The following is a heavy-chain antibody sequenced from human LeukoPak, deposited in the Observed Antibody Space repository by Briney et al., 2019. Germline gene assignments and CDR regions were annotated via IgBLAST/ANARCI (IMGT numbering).Heavy chain of an antibody. CDR2: IYYSGST. CDR1: GGSISSYY. D-gene: IGHD3-3*01. CDR3: ARVWGRDFWSGMQCMDV. V-gene: IGHV4-59*01. J-gene: IGHJ6*03. Sequence: SETLSLTCTVSGGSISSYYWSWIRQPPGKGLEWIGYIYYSGSTNYNPSLKSRVTISVDTSKNQFSLKLSSVTAADTAVYYCARVWGRDFWSGMQCMDVWGKGTTVTVSS.